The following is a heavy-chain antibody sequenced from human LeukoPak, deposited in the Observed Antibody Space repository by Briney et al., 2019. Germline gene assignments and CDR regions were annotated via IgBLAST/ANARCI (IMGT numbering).Heavy chain of an antibody. D-gene: IGHD3-22*01. Sequence: TLRLSCAALAFNFLTHSISWLRPPPGNQPSILPTIKHDASEKYYVESVKGRLTICRDNAKNSLYLQMNSLRDEDTAVYYCAKYKSSDFFAEYFQHWGQGTLVTVSS. V-gene: IGHV3-7*01. CDR3: AKYKSSDFFAEYFQH. CDR1: AFNFLTHS. CDR2: IKHDASEK. J-gene: IGHJ1*01.